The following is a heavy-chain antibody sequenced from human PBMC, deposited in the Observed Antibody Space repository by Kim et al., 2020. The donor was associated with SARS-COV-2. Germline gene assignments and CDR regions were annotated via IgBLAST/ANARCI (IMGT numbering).Heavy chain of an antibody. CDR3: ARDSFKLTGTSIGMDV. CDR1: GFTFSSYA. V-gene: IGHV3-30-3*01. CDR2: ISYDGSNK. D-gene: IGHD1-20*01. Sequence: GGSLRLSCAASGFTFSSYAMHWVRQAPGKGLEWVAVISYDGSNKYYADSVKGRFTISRDNSKNTLYLQMNSLRAEDTAVYYCARDSFKLTGTSIGMDVWGQGTTVTVSS. J-gene: IGHJ6*02.